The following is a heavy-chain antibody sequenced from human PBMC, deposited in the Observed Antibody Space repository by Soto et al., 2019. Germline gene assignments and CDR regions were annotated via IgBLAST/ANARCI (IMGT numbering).Heavy chain of an antibody. CDR2: SYFTGSS. D-gene: IGHD3-16*01. CDR1: GGALSSCY. Sequence: PSETLSLTCTVSGGALSSCYWIWIRLLLGKGLRWIGCSYFTGSSNYNASLKRRVTISIDTSKNQLSLKLSSVTAEETAVYYCANLDMITFRGIIGPNDEFDIWGQGTMVTVS. V-gene: IGHV4-59*08. J-gene: IGHJ3*02. CDR3: ANLDMITFRGIIGPNDEFDI.